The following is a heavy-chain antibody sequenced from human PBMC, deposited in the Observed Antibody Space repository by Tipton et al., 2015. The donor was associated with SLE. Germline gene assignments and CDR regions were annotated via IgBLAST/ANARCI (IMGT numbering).Heavy chain of an antibody. CDR1: GYTFTTYG. CDR3: ARERCNNISCYGSFDY. J-gene: IGHJ4*02. V-gene: IGHV1-18*01. CDR2: ISAYNVNT. D-gene: IGHD2-2*01. Sequence: QSGAEVKKPGASVKLSCKASGYTFTTYGISWVRQAPGQGLEWMGWISAYNVNTNYAQKFQGRVTMTRDTSISTAYMELSRLRSDDTAVYYCARERCNNISCYGSFDYWGQGTLVTVSS.